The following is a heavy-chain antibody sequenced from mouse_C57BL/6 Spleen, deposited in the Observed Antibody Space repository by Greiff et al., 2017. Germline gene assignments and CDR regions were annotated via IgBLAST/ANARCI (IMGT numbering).Heavy chain of an antibody. CDR3: ARGYYYGSSWFAY. Sequence: EVQLVESGGGLVKPGGSLKLSCAASGFTFSDYGMHWVRQAPEKGLEWVAYISSGSSTIYSADTVKGRFTISRDNAKNTLFLQMTSLRSEDTAMYYCARGYYYGSSWFAYWGQGTLVTVSA. CDR2: ISSGSSTI. V-gene: IGHV5-17*01. D-gene: IGHD1-1*01. J-gene: IGHJ3*01. CDR1: GFTFSDYG.